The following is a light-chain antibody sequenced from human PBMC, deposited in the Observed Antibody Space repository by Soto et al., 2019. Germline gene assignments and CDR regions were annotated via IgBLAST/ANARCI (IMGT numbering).Light chain of an antibody. V-gene: IGKV1-6*01. J-gene: IGKJ4*01. CDR2: GAA. Sequence: AIQMTQSPASLSASVGDRVTITCRASQGIRNELGWYQQKPAKAPNLLIYGAASLQSGVPSRFSGTGSGTDFTLAISSLQPEDFATYYCLQDYSYPLTFGGGTKLEIK. CDR3: LQDYSYPLT. CDR1: QGIRNE.